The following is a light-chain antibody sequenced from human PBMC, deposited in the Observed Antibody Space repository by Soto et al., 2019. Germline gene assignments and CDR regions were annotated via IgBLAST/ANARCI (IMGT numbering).Light chain of an antibody. CDR1: QSVSSN. V-gene: IGKV3-15*01. J-gene: IGKJ1*01. Sequence: EIVMTQSPATLSVSPGERATLSCRASQSVSSNLAWYQQKPGQAPRLLIYGASTRATGIPARFSGSGSGTEFTLTIGSLQSEDFAAYYCQQYNNWPQTFGQSTKVEIK. CDR2: GAS. CDR3: QQYNNWPQT.